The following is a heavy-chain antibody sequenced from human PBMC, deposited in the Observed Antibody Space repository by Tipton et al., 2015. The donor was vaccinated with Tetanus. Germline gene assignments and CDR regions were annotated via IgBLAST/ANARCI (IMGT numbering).Heavy chain of an antibody. CDR3: ARGGNEYGDPPDY. CDR2: LTYSGRT. J-gene: IGHJ4*02. V-gene: IGHV4-39*07. CDR1: GGSMSTGGHY. D-gene: IGHD4-17*01. Sequence: TLSLTCIVSGGSMSTGGHYGAWVRQSPGQGLEWIGSLTYSGRTYYNPSLQSRVFISLDTSANQFSLKLNSVTAADTAVYYCARGGNEYGDPPDYWGRGTLVTVSS.